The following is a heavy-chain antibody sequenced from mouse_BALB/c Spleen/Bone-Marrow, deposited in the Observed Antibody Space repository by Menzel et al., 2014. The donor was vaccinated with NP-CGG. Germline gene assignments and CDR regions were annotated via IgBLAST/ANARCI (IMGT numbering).Heavy chain of an antibody. J-gene: IGHJ4*01. CDR1: GFTFRDYY. Sequence: DVKLVESGGGLVQPGGSLKLSCATSGFTFRDYYMYWVRRTPEKRLEWVAYISNGGGSTYYPDTVKGRFTISRDNAKNTLYLQMSRLKSEDTAMYYCARQGTVDYWGQAASVTVSS. CDR3: ARQGTVDY. CDR2: ISNGGGST. V-gene: IGHV5-12*02.